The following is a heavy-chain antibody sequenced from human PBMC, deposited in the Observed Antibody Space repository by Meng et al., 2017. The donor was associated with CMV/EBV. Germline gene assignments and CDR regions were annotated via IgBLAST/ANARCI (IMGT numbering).Heavy chain of an antibody. J-gene: IGHJ4*02. CDR1: GFTFSDSA. CDR3: RAEAAAGTDIDY. CDR2: IRSKANSYAT. V-gene: IGHV3-73*01. D-gene: IGHD6-13*01. Sequence: GESLKISCAASGFTFSDSAMHWVRQASGKGLEWVGRIRSKANSYATAYAASVKGRFTISRDDSKNTAYLQMNSLKTEDTAVYYCRAEAAAGTDIDYWGQGTLVTVSS.